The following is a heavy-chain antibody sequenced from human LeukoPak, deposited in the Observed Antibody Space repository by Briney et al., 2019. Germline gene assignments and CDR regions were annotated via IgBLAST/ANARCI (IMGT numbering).Heavy chain of an antibody. CDR2: INPNSGGT. D-gene: IGHD3-3*01. CDR3: ARGEYYDFWSGPVSYYYYYYGMDV. Sequence: ASVKVSCKASGYTFTGYYMHWVRQAPGQGLEWMGRINPNSGGTNYAQKFQGRVTMTRGTSISTAYMELSRLRSDDTAVYYCARGEYYDFWSGPVSYYYYYYGMDVWGQGTTVTVSS. V-gene: IGHV1-2*06. J-gene: IGHJ6*02. CDR1: GYTFTGYY.